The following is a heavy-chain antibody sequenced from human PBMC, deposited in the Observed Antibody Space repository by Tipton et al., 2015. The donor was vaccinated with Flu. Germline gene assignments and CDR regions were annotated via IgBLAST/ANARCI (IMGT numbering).Heavy chain of an antibody. CDR3: ARDRSSSSGWFDL. CDR1: GGSISSYF. CDR2: IYPSGDT. D-gene: IGHD6-6*01. V-gene: IGHV4-4*07. J-gene: IGHJ5*02. Sequence: TLSLTCTVSGGSISSYFWSWIRQPAGKGLEWIGRIYPSGDTIYNPSLESRVTMSLDTSKKHFSLRLSSVTAADTAVYYCARDRSSSSGWFDLWGQGTLVTVSS.